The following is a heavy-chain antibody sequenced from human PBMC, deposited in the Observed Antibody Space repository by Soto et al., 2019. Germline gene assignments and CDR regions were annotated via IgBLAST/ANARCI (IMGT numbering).Heavy chain of an antibody. V-gene: IGHV3-23*01. J-gene: IGHJ3*02. CDR3: AKXSDDYVWGSYRRDAFDI. D-gene: IGHD3-16*02. CDR2: ISGSGGST. CDR1: GFTFSSYA. Sequence: PGGSLRLSCAASGFTFSSYAMSWVRQAPGKGLEWVSAISGSGGSTYYADSVKGRFTISRDNSKNTLYLQMNSLRAEDTAVYYCAKXSDDYVWGSYRRDAFDIWGQGTMVTVSS.